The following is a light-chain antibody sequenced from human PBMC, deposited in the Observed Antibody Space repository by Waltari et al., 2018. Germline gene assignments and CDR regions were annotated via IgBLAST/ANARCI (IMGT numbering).Light chain of an antibody. V-gene: IGKV3-15*01. CDR2: GAS. Sequence: EIVMTQSPATLSVSPGERATLSCRASQSVSSNLAWYQKKPGPPPRLLIYGASTRATGIPARFSGSGSGTEFTLTISSLQSEDFAVYYCQKYNNWPWTFGQGTKVEIK. J-gene: IGKJ1*01. CDR1: QSVSSN. CDR3: QKYNNWPWT.